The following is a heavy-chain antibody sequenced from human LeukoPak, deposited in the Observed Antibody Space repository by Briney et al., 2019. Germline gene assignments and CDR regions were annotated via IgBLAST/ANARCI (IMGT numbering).Heavy chain of an antibody. CDR2: IFHTGNT. CDR1: GGSISSGGYY. CDR3: ARGYSGSPVFDY. Sequence: SETLSLTCTVSGGSISSGGYYWSWIRQPPGKGLEWIGYIFHTGNTYYNPSLKSRVTISVDTSKNQFSLKLSSVTAADTAVYYCARGYSGSPVFDYWGQGTLVTVSS. J-gene: IGHJ4*02. V-gene: IGHV4-30-2*05. D-gene: IGHD1-26*01.